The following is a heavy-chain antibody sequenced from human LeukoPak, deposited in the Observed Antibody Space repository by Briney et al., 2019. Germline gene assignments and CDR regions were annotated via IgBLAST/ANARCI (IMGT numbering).Heavy chain of an antibody. J-gene: IGHJ4*02. V-gene: IGHV3-30*18. D-gene: IGHD3-10*01. CDR3: AKDFNPWFGELEDYFDY. CDR2: ISYDGSNK. Sequence: GRSLRLSRAASGFTFSSYGMHWVRQAPGKGLEWVAVISYDGSNKYYADSVKGRFTISRDNSKNTLYLQMNSLRAEDTAVYYCAKDFNPWFGELEDYFDYWGQGTLVTVSS. CDR1: GFTFSSYG.